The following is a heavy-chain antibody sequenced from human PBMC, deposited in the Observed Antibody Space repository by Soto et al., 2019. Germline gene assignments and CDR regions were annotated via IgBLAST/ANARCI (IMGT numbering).Heavy chain of an antibody. D-gene: IGHD5-18*01. CDR2: ISYDGSNK. V-gene: IGHV3-30-3*01. CDR3: ARAYSYGYSLPHWFDP. CDR1: GFTFSSYA. Sequence: QVQLVESGGGVVQPGRSLRLSCAASGFTFSSYAMHWVRQAPGKGLEWVAVISYDGSNKYYADSVKGRFTISRDNSKNTVYLQMNSLRAEDTAVYYCARAYSYGYSLPHWFDPWGQGTLVTVSS. J-gene: IGHJ5*02.